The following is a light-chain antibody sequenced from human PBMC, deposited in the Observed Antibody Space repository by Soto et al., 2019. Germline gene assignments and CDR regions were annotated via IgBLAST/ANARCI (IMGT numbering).Light chain of an antibody. CDR3: QQYSGSPPLT. Sequence: ENVLTQSPGTLSLSPGERATLSCRASQSISSTYLAWYQQKPGQPPRLLMYGASNRATGIPDRFSGSGSGTDFTLTISRLEPEDFAVYYCQQYSGSPPLTFGGGTKVAIK. CDR2: GAS. J-gene: IGKJ4*01. CDR1: QSISSTY. V-gene: IGKV3-20*01.